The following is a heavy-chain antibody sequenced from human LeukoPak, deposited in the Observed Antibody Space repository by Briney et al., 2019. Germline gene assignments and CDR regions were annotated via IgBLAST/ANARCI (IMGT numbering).Heavy chain of an antibody. V-gene: IGHV3-21*01. J-gene: IGHJ4*02. CDR3: ARDLLSIVATGIGFDS. CDR1: GFTFSSHS. D-gene: IGHD5-12*01. Sequence: GGSLRLSCAASGFTFSSHSMNWVRQAPGKGLEWVSSISSSSSYIYYADSVKGRFTISRDNAKNSLYLQMNSLRAEDTAVYYCARDLLSIVATGIGFDSWGQETLVTVSS. CDR2: ISSSSSYI.